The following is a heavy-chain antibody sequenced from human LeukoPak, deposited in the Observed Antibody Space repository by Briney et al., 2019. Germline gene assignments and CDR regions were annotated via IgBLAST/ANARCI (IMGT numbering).Heavy chain of an antibody. V-gene: IGHV3-30-3*01. CDR1: GFILSNYA. D-gene: IGHD1-7*01. J-gene: IGHJ3*01. CDR2: IAYDSSSK. CDR3: ARQTTGTIKDGVFDV. Sequence: GGSLRLSCAASGFILSNYAIHWVRQAPGKGLEWVTVIAYDSSSKLYTDSVKGRFTISRDNSKNTLSLQMNSLRTEDTAVYYCARQTTGTIKDGVFDVWGLGTMVTVSS.